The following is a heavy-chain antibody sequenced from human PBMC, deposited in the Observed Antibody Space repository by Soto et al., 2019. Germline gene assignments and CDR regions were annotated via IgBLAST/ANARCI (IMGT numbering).Heavy chain of an antibody. CDR2: INHSGST. CDR1: GGSFSGYY. V-gene: IGHV4-34*01. J-gene: IGHJ1*01. Sequence: QVQLQQWGAGLLKPSETLSLTCAVYGGSFSGYYWSWIRQPPGKGLEWIGKINHSGSTNYHPSLKIRVTISVVTSKNQFSLKLSSVPAADTAVYYCARADLVGVVVAATPRYSQHWGQGTLVTVSS. CDR3: ARADLVGVVVAATPRYSQH. D-gene: IGHD2-15*01.